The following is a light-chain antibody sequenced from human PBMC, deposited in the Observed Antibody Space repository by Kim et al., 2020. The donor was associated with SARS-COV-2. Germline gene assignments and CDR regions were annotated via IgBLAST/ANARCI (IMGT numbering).Light chain of an antibody. V-gene: IGLV2-14*03. CDR2: DVS. Sequence: LTQPASVSGSPGQSITISCTGTSSDVGGYNYVSWYQQHPGKAPKLMIYDVSNRPSGVSNRFSGSKYGNTASLTISGLQAEDEADYYCSSYTSSSLWV. CDR3: SSYTSSSLWV. J-gene: IGLJ3*02. CDR1: SSDVGGYNY.